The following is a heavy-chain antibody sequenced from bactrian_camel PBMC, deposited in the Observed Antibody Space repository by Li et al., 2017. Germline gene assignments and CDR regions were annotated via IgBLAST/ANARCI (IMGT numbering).Heavy chain of an antibody. CDR1: AYTIHGSFR. CDR2: IYRGGGRT. V-gene: IGHV3S1*01. Sequence: HVQLVESGGGSVEAGGSLRLTCAASAYTIHGSFRMGWFRQTPGKEREGIAAIYRGGGRTWYADSVKGRFAISLDQGVNTVFLQMNSLKPEDTAWYYCAAALLPSRECALVESKYGHWGQGTQVTVS. J-gene: IGHJ4*01. CDR3: AAALLPSRECALVESKYGH. D-gene: IGHD2*01.